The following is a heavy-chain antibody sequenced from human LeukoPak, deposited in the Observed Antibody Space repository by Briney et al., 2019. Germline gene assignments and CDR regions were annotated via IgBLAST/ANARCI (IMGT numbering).Heavy chain of an antibody. Sequence: GGSLRLSCAAPRFTFSSYWMSWVRQAPGKGLEWVSAISGSGGSTYYADSVKGRFTISRDNSKNTLYLQMNSLRAEDTAVYYCAKWHGGNWFDPWGQGTLVTVSS. CDR2: ISGSGGST. J-gene: IGHJ5*02. CDR1: RFTFSSYW. CDR3: AKWHGGNWFDP. D-gene: IGHD3-10*01. V-gene: IGHV3-23*01.